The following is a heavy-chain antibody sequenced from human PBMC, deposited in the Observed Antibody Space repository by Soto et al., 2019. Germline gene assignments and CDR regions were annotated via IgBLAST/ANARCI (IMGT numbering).Heavy chain of an antibody. CDR2: ISPIFGTA. Sequence: QVQLVQSGAEVKKPGSSVKVSCKASGGTFSSYAISWVRQAPGQGLEWMGGISPIFGTANYAHKFQGRVTITPDESTSTAYRELSSLRPEDTAVYYCARDTFDGGSSWFYGGQGTLVTVSS. J-gene: IGHJ4*02. D-gene: IGHD6-13*01. CDR1: GGTFSSYA. CDR3: ARDTFDGGSSWFY. V-gene: IGHV1-69*01.